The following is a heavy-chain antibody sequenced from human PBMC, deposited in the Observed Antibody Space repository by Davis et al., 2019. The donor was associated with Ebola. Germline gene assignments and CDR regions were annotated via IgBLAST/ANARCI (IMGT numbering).Heavy chain of an antibody. D-gene: IGHD2-2*01. J-gene: IGHJ6*02. Sequence: ASVKVSCKASGYTFTSYGISWVRQAPGQGLEWMGIINPSGGSTSYAQKFQGRVTMTRDTSTSTVYMELSSLRSEDTAVYYCARVGGCISTSCFYYYYYGMDVWGQGTTVTVSS. V-gene: IGHV1-46*03. CDR1: GYTFTSYG. CDR3: ARVGGCISTSCFYYYYYGMDV. CDR2: INPSGGST.